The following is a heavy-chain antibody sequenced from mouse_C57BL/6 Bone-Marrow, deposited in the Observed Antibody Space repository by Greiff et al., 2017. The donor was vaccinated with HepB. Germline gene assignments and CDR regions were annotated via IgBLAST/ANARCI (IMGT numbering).Heavy chain of an antibody. D-gene: IGHD1-1*01. CDR1: GYTFTSYW. CDR2: IYPGSGST. CDR3: ARSAYGSTPFAY. Sequence: QVQLQQPGAELLKPGASVKMSCKASGYTFTSYWITWVKQRPGQGLEWIGDIYPGSGSTNYNEKFKSKATLTVDTSSSTAYMQLSSLTSEDSAVYYCARSAYGSTPFAYWGQGTLVTVSA. J-gene: IGHJ3*01. V-gene: IGHV1-55*01.